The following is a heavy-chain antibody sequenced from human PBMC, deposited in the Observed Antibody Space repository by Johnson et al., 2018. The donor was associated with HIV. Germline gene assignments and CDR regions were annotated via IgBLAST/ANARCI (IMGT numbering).Heavy chain of an antibody. D-gene: IGHD2-15*01. CDR3: AKVGGGGFDI. V-gene: IGHV3-64*04. CDR2: ISGSGGDT. Sequence: QVQLVESGGGLVQPGGSLRLSCAASGFTFSSYAMHWVRQAPGKGLAYVSAISGSGGDTYYADSVKGRFTISRDNSKNTLYLQMNGLRADDTAVYYCAKVGGGGFDIWGQGTMVTVCS. CDR1: GFTFSSYA. J-gene: IGHJ3*02.